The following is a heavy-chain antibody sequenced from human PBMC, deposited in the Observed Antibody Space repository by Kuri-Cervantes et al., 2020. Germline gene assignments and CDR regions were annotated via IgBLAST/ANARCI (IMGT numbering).Heavy chain of an antibody. V-gene: IGHV4-38-2*02. CDR2: IYHSEII. CDR1: VYSISSGDY. CDR3: ARERDYVWGSYRYHYYFDY. J-gene: IGHJ4*02. Sequence: ESLKISCAVSVYSISSGDYWGWIRQPPGKGLEWIGSIYHSEIIDYNPSLKSRIAISVDTSKNQFSLKLSSVTAADTAVYYCARERDYVWGSYRYHYYFDYWGQGTLVTVSS. D-gene: IGHD3-16*02.